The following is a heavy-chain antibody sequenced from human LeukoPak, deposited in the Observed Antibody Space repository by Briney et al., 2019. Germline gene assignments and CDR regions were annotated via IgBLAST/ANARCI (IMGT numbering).Heavy chain of an antibody. CDR2: ISSSSSYT. CDR3: ARDSGGDYFDY. CDR1: GFTFSDYY. J-gene: IGHJ4*02. V-gene: IGHV3-11*05. Sequence: GGSLRLSCAASGFTFSDYYMSWIRQAPGKGREWVSYISSSSSYTNYADSVKGRFTISRDNAKNSLYLQMNSLRAEDTAVYYCARDSGGDYFDYWGQGTLVTVSS. D-gene: IGHD2-21*01.